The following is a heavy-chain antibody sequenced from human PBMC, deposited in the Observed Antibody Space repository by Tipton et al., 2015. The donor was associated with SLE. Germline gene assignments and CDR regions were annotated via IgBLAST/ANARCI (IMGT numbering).Heavy chain of an antibody. D-gene: IGHD3-16*02. Sequence: QLVQSGAEVKKQGESLKISCKGSGYSFTSYWIGWVRQMPGKGLEWMGIIYPDDSDTRYSPSFEGQVTISVDKSTATAYLQWSSLKASDTAMYYCARDAADTWSLSRVAFDVWGQGTMVTVSS. V-gene: IGHV5-51*03. CDR1: GYSFTSYW. J-gene: IGHJ3*01. CDR3: ARDAADTWSLSRVAFDV. CDR2: IYPDDSDT.